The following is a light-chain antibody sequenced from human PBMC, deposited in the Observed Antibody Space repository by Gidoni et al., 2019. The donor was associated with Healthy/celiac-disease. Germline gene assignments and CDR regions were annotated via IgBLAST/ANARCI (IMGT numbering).Light chain of an antibody. V-gene: IGKV3-20*01. CDR2: GAS. J-gene: IGKJ2*01. CDR3: QQYGSAFMYT. CDR1: QSVSSSY. Sequence: EIVLTQSPGTLSLSPGERATLSCRASQSVSSSYLAWYQQKPGQAPRLLIYGASSRATGIPDRFSGSGSGTDFTLTISRLEPEDFAVYYCQQYGSAFMYTFXQGTKLEIK.